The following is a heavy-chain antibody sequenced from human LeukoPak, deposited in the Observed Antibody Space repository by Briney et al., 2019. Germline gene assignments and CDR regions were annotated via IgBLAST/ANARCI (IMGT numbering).Heavy chain of an antibody. CDR2: ISYDGSNK. V-gene: IGHV3-30-3*01. CDR3: ARDDFWTTHSLRYYYYYMDV. J-gene: IGHJ6*03. CDR1: GFTFSSYA. D-gene: IGHD3/OR15-3a*01. Sequence: GGSLRLSCAASGFTFSSYAMRWVRQAPGKGLEWVAVISYDGSNKYYADSVKGRFTISRDNSKNTLYLQMNSLRAEDTAVYYCARDDFWTTHSLRYYYYYMDVWGKGTTVTVSS.